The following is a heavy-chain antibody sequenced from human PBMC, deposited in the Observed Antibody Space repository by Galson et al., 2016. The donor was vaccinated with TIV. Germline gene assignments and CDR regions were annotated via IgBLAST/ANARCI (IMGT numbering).Heavy chain of an antibody. V-gene: IGHV1-69*01. Sequence: SCKASGGTFSGYAISWIRQAPGQGLEWMGGILPVLGAANYAQGRVTLTADEATSTAYMELSSLRFEDTAVYYCARDTPCGGDCYYFASWGQGTLVTVSS. D-gene: IGHD2-21*02. CDR3: ARDTPCGGDCYYFAS. CDR1: GGTFSGYA. CDR2: ILPVLGAA. J-gene: IGHJ1*01.